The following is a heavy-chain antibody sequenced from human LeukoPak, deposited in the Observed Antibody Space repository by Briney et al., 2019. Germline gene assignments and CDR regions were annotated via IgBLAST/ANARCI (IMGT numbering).Heavy chain of an antibody. V-gene: IGHV3-11*01. CDR1: GFTFSDYY. D-gene: IGHD2-2*01. J-gene: IGHJ5*02. Sequence: GGSLGLSCAASGFTFSDYYMSWIRQAPGKGLEWVSYISSSGSTIYYADSVKGRFTISRDNAKNSLYLQMNSLRAEDTAVYYCARVGVGVPAAKQHGWFDPWGQGTLVTVSS. CDR3: ARVGVGVPAAKQHGWFDP. CDR2: ISSSGSTI.